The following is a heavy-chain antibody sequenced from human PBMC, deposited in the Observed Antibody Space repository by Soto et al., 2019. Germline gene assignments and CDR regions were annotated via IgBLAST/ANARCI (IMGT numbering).Heavy chain of an antibody. V-gene: IGHV4-59*08. CDR2: MYFGGSF. CDR1: GGSISSCY. Sequence: SETLSLTCTVSGGSISSCYWSWIRQPPGKALEWLGFMYFGGSFNYNPSLTSRVTISVDASKNQFSLKVTSVTAADTAVYYCARSYYDATGFAVDPWGPGTLVTVSS. D-gene: IGHD3-22*01. CDR3: ARSYYDATGFAVDP. J-gene: IGHJ5*02.